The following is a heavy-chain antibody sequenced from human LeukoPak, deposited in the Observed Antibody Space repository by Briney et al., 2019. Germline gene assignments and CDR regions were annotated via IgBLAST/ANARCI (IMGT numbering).Heavy chain of an antibody. J-gene: IGHJ6*03. CDR2: ISWNSGSI. V-gene: IGHV3-9*01. CDR3: AKEGSIAAAAPRVPYSSGWYPYYYYYYMDV. D-gene: IGHD6-19*01. Sequence: GGSLRLSCAASGFTFYDYAMHWVRQAPGKGLEGVSGISWNSGSIVYADSVKGRFTISRDNAKNSLYLQMNSLRDEDTALYYCAKEGSIAAAAPRVPYSSGWYPYYYYYYMDVWGKGTTVTVSS. CDR1: GFTFYDYA.